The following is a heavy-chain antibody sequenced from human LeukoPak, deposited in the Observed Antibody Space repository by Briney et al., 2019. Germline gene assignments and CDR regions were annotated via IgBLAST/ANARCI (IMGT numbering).Heavy chain of an antibody. CDR1: GFTFSNFW. Sequence: GGSLRLSCAASGFTFSNFWMSWVRQAPGKGLEWVAVISYDGSNKYYADSVKGRFTISRDNSKNTLYLQMNSLRAEDTAVYYCTKDQELYYFDYWGQGTLVTVSS. CDR2: ISYDGSNK. V-gene: IGHV3-30*18. D-gene: IGHD1-26*01. J-gene: IGHJ4*02. CDR3: TKDQELYYFDY.